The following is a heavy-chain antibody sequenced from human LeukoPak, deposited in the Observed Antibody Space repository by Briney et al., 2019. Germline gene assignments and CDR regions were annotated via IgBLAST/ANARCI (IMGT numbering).Heavy chain of an antibody. J-gene: IGHJ3*02. CDR3: ARVDNYDFWSGYYTGAFDI. CDR1: GGSIGSYS. Sequence: SETLSLTCTVSGGSIGSYSWSWIRQPPGKGLEWIGSMYYSGSTYYNPSLKSRVTISVDTSNNQFSLRLSSVTAADTAVYYCARVDNYDFWSGYYTGAFDIWGQGTTVTVS. V-gene: IGHV4-59*06. CDR2: MYYSGST. D-gene: IGHD3-3*01.